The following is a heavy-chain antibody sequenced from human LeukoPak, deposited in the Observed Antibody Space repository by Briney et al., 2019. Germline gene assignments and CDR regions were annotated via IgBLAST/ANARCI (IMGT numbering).Heavy chain of an antibody. CDR3: ARENWAPYD. Sequence: GGSLRLSCTASGLTFSTSGFNWVRQAPGKGLEWVASIGPTGSDRYHADSIKGRFIISRDNAKNLLYLQMNSLRVEDTAVYYCARENWAPYDWGQGTLVTVSS. J-gene: IGHJ4*02. CDR1: GLTFSTSG. D-gene: IGHD3-3*01. V-gene: IGHV3-21*01. CDR2: IGPTGSDR.